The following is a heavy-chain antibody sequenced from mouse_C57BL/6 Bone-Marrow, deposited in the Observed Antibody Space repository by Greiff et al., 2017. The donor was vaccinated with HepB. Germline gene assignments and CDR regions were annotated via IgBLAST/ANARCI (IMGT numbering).Heavy chain of an antibody. J-gene: IGHJ4*01. CDR1: GYTFTSYW. CDR2: IYPSDSET. CDR3: ASRNFYDGYPYAMDY. Sequence: VQLQQPGAELVRPGSSVKLSCKASGYTFTSYWMDWVKQRPGQGLEWIGNIYPSDSETHYNQKFKDKATLTVDKSSSTAYMQLSSLTSEDAAVYYCASRNFYDGYPYAMDYGGQGTSVTVSS. D-gene: IGHD2-3*01. V-gene: IGHV1-61*01.